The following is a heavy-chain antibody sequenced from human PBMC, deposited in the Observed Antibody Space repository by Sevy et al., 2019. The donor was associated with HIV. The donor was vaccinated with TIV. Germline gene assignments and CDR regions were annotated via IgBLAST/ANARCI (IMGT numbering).Heavy chain of an antibody. CDR2: IKEDGSEK. CDR1: GFAFNSYW. D-gene: IGHD3-10*01. J-gene: IGHJ6*02. Sequence: GGFLRLSCAASGFAFNSYWMSWVRQAPGMGLQWVGTIKEDGSEKYYVDSMKGRFTISRDNAKNSLYLQMNSLRAEDTAVYYCARDLMGYIGSGSDYYYYGMDVWGQGTTVTVSS. V-gene: IGHV3-7*03. CDR3: ARDLMGYIGSGSDYYYYGMDV.